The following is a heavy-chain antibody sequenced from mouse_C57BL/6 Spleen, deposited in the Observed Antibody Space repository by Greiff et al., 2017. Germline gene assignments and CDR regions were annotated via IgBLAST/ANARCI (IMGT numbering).Heavy chain of an antibody. D-gene: IGHD3-2*02. V-gene: IGHV1-55*01. CDR1: GYTFTSYW. CDR2: IYPGSGST. J-gene: IGHJ3*01. Sequence: QVHVKQPGAELVKPGASVKMSCKASGYTFTSYWITWVKQRPGQGLEWIGDIYPGSGSTNYNEKFKSKATLTVDTSSSTAYMQLSSLTSEDSAVYYCARGGAQATGWFAYWGQGTLVTVSA. CDR3: ARGGAQATGWFAY.